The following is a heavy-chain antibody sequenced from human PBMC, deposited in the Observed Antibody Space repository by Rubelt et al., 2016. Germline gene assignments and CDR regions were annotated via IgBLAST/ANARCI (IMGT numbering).Heavy chain of an antibody. CDR3: AREVNIVATIGAFDI. CDR2: IYYSGST. J-gene: IGHJ3*02. D-gene: IGHD5-12*01. Sequence: QLQLQESGPGLVKPSETLSLTCTVSGGSISSSSYYWGWIRQPPGKGLEWIGCIYYSGSTYYNPSLKSRVTISVDTSKNQCSLKLRSVTAADTAVYYCAREVNIVATIGAFDIWGQGTMVTVSS. V-gene: IGHV4-39*07. CDR1: GGSISSSSYY.